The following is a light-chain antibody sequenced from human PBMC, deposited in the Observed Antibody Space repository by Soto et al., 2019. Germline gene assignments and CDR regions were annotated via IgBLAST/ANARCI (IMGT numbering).Light chain of an antibody. CDR1: SSDVGGYNY. CDR3: CSYAGSYTHYV. V-gene: IGLV2-11*01. CDR2: DVS. Sequence: QSALTQPRSVSGSPGQSVTISCTGTSSDVGGYNYVSWYQQHPGKAPKLMIYDVSKRPSGVPDRISGSKSGNTDSLTISGLQAEHEADYYCCSYAGSYTHYVFGTGTKLTVL. J-gene: IGLJ1*01.